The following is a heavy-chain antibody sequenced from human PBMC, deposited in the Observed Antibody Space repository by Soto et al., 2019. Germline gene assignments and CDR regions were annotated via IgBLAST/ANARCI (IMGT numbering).Heavy chain of an antibody. D-gene: IGHD4-17*01. Sequence: ASVKVSCKASGYTFTSYGISWVRQAPGQGLEWMGWINPNSGNTSYAQKFQGRVTMTRNTSISTAYMELSSLRSEDTAVYYCARNTVTMGLDVWGKGTTVTVSS. CDR2: INPNSGNT. V-gene: IGHV1-8*02. J-gene: IGHJ6*04. CDR3: ARNTVTMGLDV. CDR1: GYTFTSYG.